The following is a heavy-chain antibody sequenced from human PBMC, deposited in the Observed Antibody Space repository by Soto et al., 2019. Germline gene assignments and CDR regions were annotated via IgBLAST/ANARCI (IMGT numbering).Heavy chain of an antibody. Sequence: GGSLRLSCAASGFTFSSYWMSWVRQAPGKGLEWVANIKQDGSEKYYVDSVKGRFTISRDNAKNSLYLQMNSLRAEDTAVYYCARASSPGKYYYYGMDVWGQGTTVTVSS. V-gene: IGHV3-7*05. CDR2: IKQDGSEK. J-gene: IGHJ6*02. CDR1: GFTFSSYW. D-gene: IGHD6-6*01. CDR3: ARASSPGKYYYYGMDV.